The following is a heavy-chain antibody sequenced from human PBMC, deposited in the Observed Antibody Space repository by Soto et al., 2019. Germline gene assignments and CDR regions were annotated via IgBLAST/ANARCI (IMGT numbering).Heavy chain of an antibody. J-gene: IGHJ4*02. CDR3: AKASSGYPYYFDY. V-gene: IGHV3-23*01. CDR2: ISHSGDST. D-gene: IGHD3-22*01. CDR1: GFTFSSYA. Sequence: GGSLRLSCAASGFTFSSYATNWVRQAPGKGLEWVSCISHSGDSTYYADSVKGRFTISRDNSKNTLYLQMNSLRAEDTAVYYCAKASSGYPYYFDYWGQGTLVTVS.